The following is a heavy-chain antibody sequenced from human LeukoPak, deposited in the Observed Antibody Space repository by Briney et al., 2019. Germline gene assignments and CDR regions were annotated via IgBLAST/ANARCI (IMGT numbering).Heavy chain of an antibody. J-gene: IGHJ3*02. CDR2: IYYSGST. CDR3: ARADRVHDGFDI. CDR1: GGSISSYY. Sequence: SETLSLTCTVTGGSISSYYWSWIRQPPGKRLEWIGYIYYSGSTYYSPSLKSRVTISVDTSKNQFSLQLTSVTAADTAVYYCARADRVHDGFDIWGQGTMVTVSS. D-gene: IGHD1-14*01. V-gene: IGHV4-59*08.